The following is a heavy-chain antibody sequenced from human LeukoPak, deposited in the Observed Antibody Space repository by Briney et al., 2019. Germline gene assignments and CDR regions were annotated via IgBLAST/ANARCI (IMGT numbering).Heavy chain of an antibody. CDR2: ISYDGSNK. D-gene: IGHD3-22*01. V-gene: IGHV3-30*18. Sequence: GGSLRLSCAASGFTFSSYGMHWVRQAPGKGLEWVAVISYDGSNKYYADSVKGRFTISRDNSKNTLYLQMNSLRAEDTAVYYCAKDAGYYYDSSGYYPDYWGQGTLVTVSS. CDR3: AKDAGYYYDSSGYYPDY. J-gene: IGHJ4*02. CDR1: GFTFSSYG.